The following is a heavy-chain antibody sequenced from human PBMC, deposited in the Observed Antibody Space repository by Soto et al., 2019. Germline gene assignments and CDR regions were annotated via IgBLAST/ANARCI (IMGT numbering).Heavy chain of an antibody. CDR3: AKDKPHTYYDSSGYYFDY. Sequence: GGSLRLSCAASGFTFSSYAMSWVRQAPGKGLEWVSAISGSGGSTYYADSVKGRFTISRDNSKNTLYLQMNSLRAEDTAVYYCAKDKPHTYYDSSGYYFDYWGQGTLVTVSS. CDR1: GFTFSSYA. D-gene: IGHD3-22*01. J-gene: IGHJ4*02. V-gene: IGHV3-23*01. CDR2: ISGSGGST.